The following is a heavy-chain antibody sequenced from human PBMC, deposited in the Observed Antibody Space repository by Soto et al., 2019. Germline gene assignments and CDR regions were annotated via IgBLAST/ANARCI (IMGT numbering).Heavy chain of an antibody. J-gene: IGHJ4*02. D-gene: IGHD4-17*01. CDR3: ARVTWVDGEMIDY. Sequence: WSLRLSCAASGFTFSSYIMNWVRHSPGKGLEWVSSISSSSSYIYYADSVKGRFTISRDNAKNSLYLQMNSLRAEDTAVYYCARVTWVDGEMIDYWGQGTLVTVSS. CDR2: ISSSSSYI. V-gene: IGHV3-21*01. CDR1: GFTFSSYI.